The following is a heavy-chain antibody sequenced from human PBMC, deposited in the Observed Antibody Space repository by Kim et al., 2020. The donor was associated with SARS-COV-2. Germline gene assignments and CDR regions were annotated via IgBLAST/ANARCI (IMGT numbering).Heavy chain of an antibody. D-gene: IGHD2-2*01. Sequence: KKSQKFQGRVTITRETSASTAYMELSSLGSEDTAVYYCARGEGAAAYFDYWGQGTLVTVSS. J-gene: IGHJ4*02. V-gene: IGHV1-3*01. CDR3: ARGEGAAAYFDY.